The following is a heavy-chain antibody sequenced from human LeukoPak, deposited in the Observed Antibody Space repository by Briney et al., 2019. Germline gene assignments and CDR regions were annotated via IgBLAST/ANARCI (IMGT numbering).Heavy chain of an antibody. Sequence: GSLLLSCAASGFTFSSYAMNWVRQAPGKGLEWVSTVGGSGDSTYYTDSVKGRFTISRDNSKNTLYVQMNSLRAEDTAVYYCAKGSNWNDEFDYWGQGTLVTVSS. CDR3: AKGSNWNDEFDY. D-gene: IGHD1-20*01. J-gene: IGHJ4*02. V-gene: IGHV3-23*01. CDR1: GFTFSSYA. CDR2: VGGSGDST.